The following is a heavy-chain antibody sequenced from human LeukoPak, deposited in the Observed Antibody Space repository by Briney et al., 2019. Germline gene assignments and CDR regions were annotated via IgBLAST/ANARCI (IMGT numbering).Heavy chain of an antibody. J-gene: IGHJ3*02. CDR1: GFTFSTYA. CDR2: ISGSGGRT. CDR3: ARVRYSSGWRNSMDAFDI. V-gene: IGHV3-23*01. D-gene: IGHD6-19*01. Sequence: GGSLRLSCAASGFTFSTYAMTWVRQAPGKGLEWVSAISGSGGRTYYADSVKGRFTISRDNSKNTPNLQMNSLRAEDTAVYYCARVRYSSGWRNSMDAFDIWGQGTMVTVSS.